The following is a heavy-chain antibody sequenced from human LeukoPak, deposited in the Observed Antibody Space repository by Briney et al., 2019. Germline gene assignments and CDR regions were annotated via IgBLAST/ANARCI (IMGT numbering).Heavy chain of an antibody. Sequence: PSQTLSLTCTVSGASISSDSYSWNWIRQPAGKGLEYIGRIYTSGSTNYNPSLKSRVTISVDTSKNQFSLKLSSVTAADTAVYYCARTYIWFDPWGQGTLVTVSS. V-gene: IGHV4-61*02. J-gene: IGHJ5*02. CDR2: IYTSGST. CDR1: GASISSDSYS. CDR3: ARTYIWFDP.